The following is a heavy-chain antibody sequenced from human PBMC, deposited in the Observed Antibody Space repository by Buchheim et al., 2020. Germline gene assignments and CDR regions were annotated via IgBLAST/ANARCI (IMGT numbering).Heavy chain of an antibody. CDR3: AITVEMATFQH. Sequence: QVQLVQSGAEVKKPGSSVKVSCKASGGTFSSYAISWVRQAPGQGLEWMGWINPNSGGTNYAQKFQGWVTMTRDTSISTAYMELSRLRSDDTAVYYCAITVEMATFQHWGQGTL. CDR2: INPNSGGT. V-gene: IGHV1-2*04. J-gene: IGHJ1*01. CDR1: GGTFSSYA. D-gene: IGHD5-24*01.